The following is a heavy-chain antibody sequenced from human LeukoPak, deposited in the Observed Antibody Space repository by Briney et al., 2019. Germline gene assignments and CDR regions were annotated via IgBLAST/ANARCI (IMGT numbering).Heavy chain of an antibody. CDR2: ISFDGSIE. V-gene: IGHV3-30*18. Sequence: GGSLRLSCAASGFTFSSYGMHWVRQTPGKGLEWVALISFDGSIEYYADSVKGRFTISRDNSKNALFLQMNSLRPEDTAVYYCAKDSDIAVAGSDDALDVWGQGTMVTVSS. CDR1: GFTFSSYG. J-gene: IGHJ3*01. D-gene: IGHD6-19*01. CDR3: AKDSDIAVAGSDDALDV.